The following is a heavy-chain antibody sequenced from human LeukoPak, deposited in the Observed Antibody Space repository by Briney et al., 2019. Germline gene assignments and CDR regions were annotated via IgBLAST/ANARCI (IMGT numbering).Heavy chain of an antibody. V-gene: IGHV4-59*01. CDR2: IYYSGST. CDR3: ARDRGSSSYYYYYMDV. D-gene: IGHD6-6*01. J-gene: IGHJ6*03. Sequence: SETLSLTCTVSGGSISSYYWSWIRQPPGKGLEWIGYIYYSGSTNYNPSLKSRVTISVDTSKNQFSLMLSSVTAADTAVYYCARDRGSSSYYYYYMDVWGKGTTVTVSS. CDR1: GGSISSYY.